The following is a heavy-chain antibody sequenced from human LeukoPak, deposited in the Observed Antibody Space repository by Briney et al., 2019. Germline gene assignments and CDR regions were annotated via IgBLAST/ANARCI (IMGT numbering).Heavy chain of an antibody. V-gene: IGHV3-11*04. CDR1: GFTFSDYY. CDR2: ISSSGSTI. Sequence: GGSLRLSCAASGFTFSDYYMSWIRQAPGKGLEWVSYISSSGSTIYYADSVKGRFTISRDNAKNSLYLQMNSLRAEDTAVYYCTREGALSSSWYDYYYYGMDVWGQGTTVTVSS. CDR3: TREGALSSSWYDYYYYGMDV. J-gene: IGHJ6*02. D-gene: IGHD6-13*01.